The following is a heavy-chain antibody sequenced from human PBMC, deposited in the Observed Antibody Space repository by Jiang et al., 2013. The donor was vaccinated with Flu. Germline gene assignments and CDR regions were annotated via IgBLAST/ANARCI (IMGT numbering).Heavy chain of an antibody. J-gene: IGHJ6*02. CDR2: ISAYNGNT. Sequence: GAEVKKPGASVKVSCKASGYTFTSYGISWVRQAPGQGLEWMGWISAYNGNTNYAQKLQGRVTMTTDTSTSTAYMELRSLRSDDTAVYYCATPRTYYYDSRGEDYYYYGMDVWGQGTTVTVSS. D-gene: IGHD3-22*01. CDR3: ATPRTYYYDSRGEDYYYYGMDV. CDR1: GYTFTSYG. V-gene: IGHV1-18*01.